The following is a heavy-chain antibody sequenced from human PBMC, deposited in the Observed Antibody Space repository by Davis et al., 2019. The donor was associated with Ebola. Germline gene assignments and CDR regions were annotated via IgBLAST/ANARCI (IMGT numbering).Heavy chain of an antibody. V-gene: IGHV3-48*02. CDR3: ARDSGTVFDIVTTNPYFDN. J-gene: IGHJ4*02. Sequence: GESLKISCAASGFSFSYYSMNWVRQAPGKGLEWISFISRYSKTIHYADSVKGRFTVSRDDDKKLLYLQLDNLRDEDTAVYYCARDSGTVFDIVTTNPYFDNWGQGSLVAVSS. D-gene: IGHD3-10*01. CDR1: GFSFSYYS. CDR2: ISRYSKTI.